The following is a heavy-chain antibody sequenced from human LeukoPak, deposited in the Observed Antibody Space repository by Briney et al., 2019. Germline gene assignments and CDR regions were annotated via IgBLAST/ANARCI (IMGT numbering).Heavy chain of an antibody. Sequence: SQTLSLTCAISGDSVSSSSAAWTWLRQSPSRGLEWLGRTYYRSKWYSDYEASVKRRININPDTSKNRFSLQLNSVTPEDTAVYYCAREWGHGGDAVEYFDYWGQGTLVTVSS. CDR2: TYYRSKWYS. D-gene: IGHD2-21*02. CDR1: GDSVSSSSAA. CDR3: AREWGHGGDAVEYFDY. V-gene: IGHV6-1*01. J-gene: IGHJ4*02.